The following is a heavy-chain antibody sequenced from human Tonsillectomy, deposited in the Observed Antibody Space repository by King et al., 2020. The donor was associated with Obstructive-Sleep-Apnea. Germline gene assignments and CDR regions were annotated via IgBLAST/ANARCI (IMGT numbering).Heavy chain of an antibody. CDR1: GGSIGSGGFY. CDR2: IYNGETR. V-gene: IGHV4-31*03. Sequence: VQLQESGPGLVTPSQTLSLTCTVSGGSIGSGGFYFSWFRPLPGRALAWLGYIYNGETRYYNQSLDSRVTIPADTSKDQFSLKLTSVTAADTAVYYCARDHDRERGIFDYWGQGTLVTVSS. J-gene: IGHJ4*02. CDR3: ARDHDRERGIFDY. D-gene: IGHD3-10*02.